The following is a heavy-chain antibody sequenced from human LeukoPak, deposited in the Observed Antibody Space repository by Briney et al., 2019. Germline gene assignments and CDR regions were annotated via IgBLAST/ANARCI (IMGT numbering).Heavy chain of an antibody. CDR2: INPNTGGT. CDR3: ARAPMIVVVFPPRLDF. Sequence: GASVKVSCKTSGYTFTGYFMDWVRQAPGQGLEWMGWINPNTGGTNYAQKFQGRVTMTSDTSISTAYMELSSLKSDDTAMYYCARAPMIVVVFPPRLDFWGQGTLVTVSS. CDR1: GYTFTGYF. J-gene: IGHJ4*02. V-gene: IGHV1-2*02. D-gene: IGHD3-22*01.